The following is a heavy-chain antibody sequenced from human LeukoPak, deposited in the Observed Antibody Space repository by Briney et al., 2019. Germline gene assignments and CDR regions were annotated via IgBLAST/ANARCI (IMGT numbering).Heavy chain of an antibody. Sequence: GGSLRLTCAASGFTFSSYSMYWVRQAPGKGLEWVSAIRGNGGDTYYADSVRGRFTISRDNSKNTLYLQMSSLRAEDTALYYCAKAAETQFVRLSFDSWGQGTLVTVSS. CDR2: IRGNGGDT. CDR3: AKAAETQFVRLSFDS. CDR1: GFTFSSYS. J-gene: IGHJ4*02. V-gene: IGHV3-23*01. D-gene: IGHD2/OR15-2a*01.